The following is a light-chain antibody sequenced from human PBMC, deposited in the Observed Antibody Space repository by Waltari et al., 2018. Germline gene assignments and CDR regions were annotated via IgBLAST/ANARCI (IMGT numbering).Light chain of an antibody. Sequence: DFVMTQSPLSLPITPGQPASISCRSSQSLVHSDGNTYLSWYQQRPGQPPRLLIYKVSDRDSGVPDRFSGGGAVTDFTLKISRVEAEDVGVYYCAQGTKWPGTFGPGTKLDIK. V-gene: IGKV2-30*02. CDR3: AQGTKWPGT. J-gene: IGKJ3*01. CDR2: KVS. CDR1: QSLVHSDGNTY.